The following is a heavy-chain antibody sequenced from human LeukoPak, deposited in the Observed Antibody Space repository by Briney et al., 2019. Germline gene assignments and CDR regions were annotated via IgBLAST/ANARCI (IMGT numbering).Heavy chain of an antibody. CDR3: AKAGRYCSGGNCYLFDY. D-gene: IGHD2-15*01. J-gene: IGHJ4*02. CDR2: LSGSGGST. V-gene: IGHV3-23*01. Sequence: PGGSLRLSCAASGFTFSSYGMSWVRQAPGKGLEWVSALSGSGGSTNYADSVKGRFTISRDNSKNTLYLQMNSLRAEDTAVYYCAKAGRYCSGGNCYLFDYWGQGTLVTVSS. CDR1: GFTFSSYG.